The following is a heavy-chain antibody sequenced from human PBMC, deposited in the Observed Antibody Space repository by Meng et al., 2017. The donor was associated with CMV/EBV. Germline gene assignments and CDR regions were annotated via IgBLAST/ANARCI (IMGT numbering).Heavy chain of an antibody. CDR1: GFTFSSYS. CDR2: ISSSSSYI. CDR3: ARARSKNSSGWYPNGNDY. J-gene: IGHJ4*02. V-gene: IGHV3-21*01. D-gene: IGHD6-19*01. Sequence: GESLKISCAASGFTFSSYSMNWVRQAPGKGLEWVSSISSSSSYIYYADSVKGRFTIARDNAKNSLYLQMNSLRAEDTAVYYCARARSKNSSGWYPNGNDYWGQGTLVTVSS.